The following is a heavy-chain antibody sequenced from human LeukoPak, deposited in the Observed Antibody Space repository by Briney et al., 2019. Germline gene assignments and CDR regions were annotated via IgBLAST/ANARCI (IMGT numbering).Heavy chain of an antibody. CDR3: ARVGGYCSGGSCYKPTFFDY. CDR2: IKQDGSEK. J-gene: IGHJ4*02. Sequence: GGSLRLSCAASGFTFSSYWMSWVRQAPGKGLEWVANIKQDGSEKYYVDSVKGRLTISRDNAKNSLYLQMNSLRAEDTAVYYCARVGGYCSGGSCYKPTFFDYWGQGTLVTVSS. D-gene: IGHD2-15*01. V-gene: IGHV3-7*01. CDR1: GFTFSSYW.